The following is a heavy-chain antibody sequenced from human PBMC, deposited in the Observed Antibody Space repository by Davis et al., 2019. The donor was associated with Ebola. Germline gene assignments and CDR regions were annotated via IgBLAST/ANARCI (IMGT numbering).Heavy chain of an antibody. CDR3: ARGNYGDYIVLYYYNMDV. CDR2: IDHSGST. D-gene: IGHD4-17*01. V-gene: IGHV4-38-2*02. J-gene: IGHJ6*02. CDR1: GYSINSRYY. Sequence: MPSETLSLTCSVSGYSINSRYYWGWIRQSPGKGLEWIGSIDHSGSTYYNPSLKSRITISVDTSKNQFSLRLSSVTAADTAVYYCARGNYGDYIVLYYYNMDVWGQGTTVTVSS.